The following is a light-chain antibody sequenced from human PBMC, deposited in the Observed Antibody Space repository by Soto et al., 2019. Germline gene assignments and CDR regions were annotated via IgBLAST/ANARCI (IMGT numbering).Light chain of an antibody. V-gene: IGKV1-39*01. CDR2: TTS. CDR1: QTISSW. CDR3: QQSYSPPIT. J-gene: IGKJ5*01. Sequence: VHRSPSASTLSGTERDRVAXXCRASQTISSWLAWYQQKPGKAPKLLIYTTSTLQTGVPSRFSGSGSGTDFTLTISSLQPEDFATYYCQQSYSPPITFGQGTRLEIK.